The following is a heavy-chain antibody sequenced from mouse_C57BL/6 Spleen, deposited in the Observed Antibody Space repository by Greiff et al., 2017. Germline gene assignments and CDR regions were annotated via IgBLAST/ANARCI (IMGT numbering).Heavy chain of an antibody. CDR1: GFNIKDYY. V-gene: IGHV14-1*01. CDR3: TTSGYSSYAMDY. J-gene: IGHJ4*01. D-gene: IGHD2-12*01. CDR2: IDPEDGDT. Sequence: EVQLQQSGAELVRPGASVKLSCTASGFNIKDYYMHWVKQRPEQGLEWIGRIDPEDGDTAYASKFQGKATMTADTSSTTAYLQLSSLTSEDAAVYYCTTSGYSSYAMDYWGQGTSVTVSS.